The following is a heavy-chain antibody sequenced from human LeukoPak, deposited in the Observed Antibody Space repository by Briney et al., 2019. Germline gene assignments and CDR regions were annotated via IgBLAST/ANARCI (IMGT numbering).Heavy chain of an antibody. CDR2: IYYSGST. CDR3: ARVANWGYRYYYYYMDV. Sequence: PSETLSLTCTVSGGSISSYYWSWIRQAPGKGLEWIGYIYYSGSTNYNPSLKSRVTISVDTSKNQFSLKLSSVTAADTAVYYCARVANWGYRYYYYYMDVWGKGTTVTISS. CDR1: GGSISSYY. J-gene: IGHJ6*03. V-gene: IGHV4-59*01. D-gene: IGHD7-27*01.